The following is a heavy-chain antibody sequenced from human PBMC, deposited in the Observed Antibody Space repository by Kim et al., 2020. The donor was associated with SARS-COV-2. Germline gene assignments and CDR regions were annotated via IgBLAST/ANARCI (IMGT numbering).Heavy chain of an antibody. J-gene: IGHJ4*02. Sequence: SETLSLTCTVSGGSISSGGYYWSWIRQHPGKGLEWIGYIYYSGSTYYNPSLKSRVTISVDTSKNQFSLKLSSVTAADTAVYYCARVIRCCQGGSPPPVGYCSGGSCYGFDYWGQGTLVTVSS. D-gene: IGHD2-15*01. CDR1: GGSISSGGYY. CDR3: ARVIRCCQGGSPPPVGYCSGGSCYGFDY. CDR2: IYYSGST. V-gene: IGHV4-31*03.